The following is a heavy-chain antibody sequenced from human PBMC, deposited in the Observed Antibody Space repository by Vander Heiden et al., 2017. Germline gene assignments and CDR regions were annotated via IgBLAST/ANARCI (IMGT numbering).Heavy chain of an antibody. D-gene: IGHD6-13*01. V-gene: IGHV1-24*01. CDR3: AKASLVSAAAGTLGY. Sequence: QVQLVQSGAEVQKPGASVTVSCKVSGYTLTELSRHWGRQAPGKGLEWMGGFDPEDDETIYAQKFQGRVTMTEDTSTDTAYMELSSLRSEDTAVYYGAKASLVSAAAGTLGYWGQGTLVTVSS. CDR1: GYTLTELS. CDR2: FDPEDDET. J-gene: IGHJ4*02.